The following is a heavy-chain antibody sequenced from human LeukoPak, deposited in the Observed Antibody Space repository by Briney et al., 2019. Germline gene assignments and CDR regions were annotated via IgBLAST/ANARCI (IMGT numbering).Heavy chain of an antibody. CDR1: GYTFTGYY. CDR3: ARDYYDSSGYYQYFDY. V-gene: IGHV1-2*02. Sequence: ASVKVSCKASGYTFTGYYMHWVRQAPGQGLEWMGWINPNSGGTNYAQKFQGRVTMTRNTSISTAYMELSRLRSDDTAVYYCARDYYDSSGYYQYFDYWGQGTLVTVSS. J-gene: IGHJ4*02. CDR2: INPNSGGT. D-gene: IGHD3-22*01.